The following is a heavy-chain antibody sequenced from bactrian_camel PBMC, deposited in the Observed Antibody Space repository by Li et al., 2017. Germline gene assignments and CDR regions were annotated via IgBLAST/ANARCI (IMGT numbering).Heavy chain of an antibody. V-gene: IGHV3S53*01. D-gene: IGHD6*01. CDR3: AAVRTYASRCTVLAAGYNG. CDR2: IERSGKI. CDR1: RYITSSYF. Sequence: HVQLVESGGGSVQTGESLTLSCVAPRYITSSYFMGWLRHQAPGQKREGVAAIERSGKITYADSVKGRFTISQDNAENTVYLQMNSLKPEDTAMYYCAAVRTYASRCTVLAAGYNGWGQGTQVTVS. J-gene: IGHJ4*01.